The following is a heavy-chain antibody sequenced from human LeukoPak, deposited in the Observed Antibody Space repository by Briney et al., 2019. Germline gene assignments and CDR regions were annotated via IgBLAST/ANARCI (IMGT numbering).Heavy chain of an antibody. J-gene: IGHJ4*03. D-gene: IGHD2-15*01. Sequence: PGGSLRLSCAASGFTFSSYGMHWVRQAPGKGLEWVAVISYDGSNKYYADSVKGRFTISRDNSKNTLYLQMNSLRAEDTAVYYCAKGVGYCSGGSCEDFDYWGKGTTVTISS. CDR3: AKGVGYCSGGSCEDFDY. CDR1: GFTFSSYG. V-gene: IGHV3-30*18. CDR2: ISYDGSNK.